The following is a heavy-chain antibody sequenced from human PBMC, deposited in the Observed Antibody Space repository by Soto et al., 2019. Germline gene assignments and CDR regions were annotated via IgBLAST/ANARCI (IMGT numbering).Heavy chain of an antibody. Sequence: SETLSLTCTVSGGSVSTGMKYWGWVRQPPGKALEFIGYMYKTGETLLNSSLKSRVTLSMGTSKNQFSLTLSSVTAADTAVYFCMKAHESGDFLGMSVWGPGTTVTVSS. CDR2: MYKTGET. CDR1: GGSVSTGMKY. J-gene: IGHJ6*02. V-gene: IGHV4-61*01. CDR3: MKAHESGDFLGMSV. D-gene: IGHD3-10*01.